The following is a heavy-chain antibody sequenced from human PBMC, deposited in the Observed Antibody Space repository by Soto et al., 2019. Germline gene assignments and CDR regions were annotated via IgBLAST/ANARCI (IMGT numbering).Heavy chain of an antibody. D-gene: IGHD6-13*01. V-gene: IGHV1-69-2*01. CDR2: VEPEDGET. CDR1: GYIFTDYH. J-gene: IGHJ4*02. Sequence: EVQLVQSGAEVKKPGTTVKISCKVSGYIFTDYHIHWVRQAPGRGLEWMGLVEPEDGETIYAEKFQGRVTITADTSTDTGYMELSSLRSEDTAVYYCATTGYSAKIKYFDYWGQGTLVTVSS. CDR3: ATTGYSAKIKYFDY.